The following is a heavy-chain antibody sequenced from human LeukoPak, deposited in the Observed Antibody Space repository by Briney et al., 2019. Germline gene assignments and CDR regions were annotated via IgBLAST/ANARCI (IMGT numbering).Heavy chain of an antibody. CDR2: ISGSGGST. V-gene: IGHV3-23*01. CDR3: ARGSVAAAGQYYFDY. Sequence: GGSLRLSCAVSGFTFSAYAMSWVRQAPGKGLERVSAISGSGGSTYYAESVKGRFTISRDNSKNTLSLQMNSLRAEDTAVYYCARGSVAAAGQYYFDYWGQGTLVTVSS. J-gene: IGHJ4*02. CDR1: GFTFSAYA. D-gene: IGHD6-13*01.